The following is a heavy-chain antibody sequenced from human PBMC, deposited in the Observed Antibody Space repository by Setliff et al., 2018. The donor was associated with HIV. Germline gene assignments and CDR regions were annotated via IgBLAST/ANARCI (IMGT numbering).Heavy chain of an antibody. CDR1: GGSFNDYY. CDR3: ARRIDNSGSLPAKNWFDT. CDR2: IFASGSS. Sequence: SETLSLTCAVYGGSFNDYYWTWIRQPPGKGLEWIGYIFASGSSLYNPSLQSRVSISIDTSKNQFSLKLSSVTAADTAVYYCARRIDNSGSLPAKNWFDTWGQGRLVTVSS. J-gene: IGHJ5*02. D-gene: IGHD3-10*01. V-gene: IGHV4-34*12.